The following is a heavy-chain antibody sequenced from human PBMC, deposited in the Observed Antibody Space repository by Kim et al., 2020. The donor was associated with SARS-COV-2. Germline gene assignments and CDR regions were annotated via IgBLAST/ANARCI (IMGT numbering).Heavy chain of an antibody. Sequence: GGSLRLSCAASGFTFSSYSMNWVRQAPGKGLEWVSYISSSSSTIYYADSVKGRFTISRDNAKNSLYLQMNSLRDEDTVVYYCARETYDYIWGSYRYLFDNWGQGTLVTVSS. V-gene: IGHV3-48*02. CDR3: ARETYDYIWGSYRYLFDN. CDR1: GFTFSSYS. D-gene: IGHD3-16*02. CDR2: ISSSSSTI. J-gene: IGHJ4*02.